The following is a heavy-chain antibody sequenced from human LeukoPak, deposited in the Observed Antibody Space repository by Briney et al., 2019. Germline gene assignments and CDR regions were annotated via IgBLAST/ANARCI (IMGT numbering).Heavy chain of an antibody. Sequence: GGSLRLSCAASGFTFVDYAMHWVRQAPGKGLEWVSGISWNSGSIGYADSVKGRFTISRDNAKNPLYLQMNSLRAEDTALYYCAKCFNRDYGEGEDYWGQGTLVTVSS. CDR3: AKCFNRDYGEGEDY. J-gene: IGHJ4*02. CDR1: GFTFVDYA. CDR2: ISWNSGSI. D-gene: IGHD4-17*01. V-gene: IGHV3-9*01.